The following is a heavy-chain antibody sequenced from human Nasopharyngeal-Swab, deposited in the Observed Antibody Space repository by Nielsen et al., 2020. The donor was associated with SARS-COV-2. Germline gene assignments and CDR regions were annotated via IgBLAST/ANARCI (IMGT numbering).Heavy chain of an antibody. D-gene: IGHD6-6*01. CDR3: ARGAARSWFDP. CDR1: GGSISSYY. CDR2: IYYSGST. Sequence: SETLSLTCTVSGGSISSYYWSWIRQPPGKGLEWIGYIYYSGSTNYNPSLKSRVTISVDTSKNQFSLKLSSVTAADTAVYYRARGAARSWFDPWGQGTLVTVSS. V-gene: IGHV4-59*01. J-gene: IGHJ5*02.